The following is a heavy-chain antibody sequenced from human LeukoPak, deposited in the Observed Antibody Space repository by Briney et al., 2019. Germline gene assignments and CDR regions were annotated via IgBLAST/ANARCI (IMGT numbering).Heavy chain of an antibody. V-gene: IGHV3-23*01. D-gene: IGHD3-22*01. CDR2: TSGSGGTK. CDR1: GFIFKNHA. J-gene: IGHJ3*01. CDR3: AKFPSYDSSGHDGFDV. Sequence: GGSLRLSCAASGFIFKNHAMSWVRQAPGKGLEWVSATSGSGGTKFYADSVKGRFTISRDNSKDTLYLQMNSLRAEDTAIYYCAKFPSYDSSGHDGFDVWGLGTRVTVSS.